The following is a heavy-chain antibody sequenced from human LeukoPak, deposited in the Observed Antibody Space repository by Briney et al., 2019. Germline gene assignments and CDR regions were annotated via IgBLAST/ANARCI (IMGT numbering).Heavy chain of an antibody. D-gene: IGHD2-2*02. CDR1: GGTFSSYA. CDR3: AIQLPEYCSSTSCYTPDYYYGMDV. J-gene: IGHJ6*02. V-gene: IGHV1-69*04. CDR2: IIPILGIA. Sequence: GASVKVSCKASGGTFSSYAISWVRQAPGQGLEWMGRIIPILGIANYAQKFQGRVTITADKSTSTAYMELSSLRSEDTAVYYCAIQLPEYCSSTSCYTPDYYYGMDVWGQGTTVTVSS.